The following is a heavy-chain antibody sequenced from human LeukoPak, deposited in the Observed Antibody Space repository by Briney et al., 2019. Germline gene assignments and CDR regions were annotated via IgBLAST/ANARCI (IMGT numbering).Heavy chain of an antibody. D-gene: IGHD1-7*01. J-gene: IGHJ4*02. Sequence: SETLSLTCTVSGGSISSHYWSWIRQPPGKRLEWIGYIYYSGSTNYNPSLKSRVTISVDTSKNQFSLKLSSVTAADTAVYYCAREWNYGPFDYWGQGTLVTVSS. V-gene: IGHV4-59*11. CDR3: AREWNYGPFDY. CDR2: IYYSGST. CDR1: GGSISSHY.